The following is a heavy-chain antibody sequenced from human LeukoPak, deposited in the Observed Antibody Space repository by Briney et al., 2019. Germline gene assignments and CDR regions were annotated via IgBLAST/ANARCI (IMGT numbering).Heavy chain of an antibody. J-gene: IGHJ3*02. CDR3: ARGDLDAFDI. Sequence: SETLSLTCTVSGGSISSSSYYWGWIRQPPGKGLEWIGSIYYSGSPYYNPSLKSRVTISVDTSKNQFSLKLSSVTAADTAVYYCARGDLDAFDIWGQGTMVTVSS. V-gene: IGHV4-39*01. CDR2: IYYSGSP. CDR1: GGSISSSSYY.